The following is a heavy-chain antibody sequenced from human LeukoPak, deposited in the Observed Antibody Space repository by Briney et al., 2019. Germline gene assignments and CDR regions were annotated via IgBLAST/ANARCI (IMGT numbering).Heavy chain of an antibody. CDR3: ARERRGGTYAFDI. Sequence: SETLSLTCTVSGGSISSGDYYWSWIRQPPGKGLEWIGYICYSGSTYYNPSFKSRVTISVDTSKNQFSLKLSSVTAADTAVYYCARERRGGTYAFDIWGQGTMVTVSS. CDR1: GGSISSGDYY. V-gene: IGHV4-30-4*01. D-gene: IGHD4-23*01. CDR2: ICYSGST. J-gene: IGHJ3*02.